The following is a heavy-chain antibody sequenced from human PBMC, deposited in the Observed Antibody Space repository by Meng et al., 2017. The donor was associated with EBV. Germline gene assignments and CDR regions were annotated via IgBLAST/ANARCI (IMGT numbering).Heavy chain of an antibody. J-gene: IGHJ4*02. CDR1: GYTFTGYY. D-gene: IGHD6-19*01. Sequence: QGRLGQFGAEVKKPGASGKVSCKASGYTFTGYYMHWVRQAPGQGLEWMGRINPNSGGTNYAQKFQGRVTMTRDTSISTAYMELSRLRSDDTAVYYCARVGIAVAGTGDYWGQGTLVTVSS. CDR2: INPNSGGT. CDR3: ARVGIAVAGTGDY. V-gene: IGHV1-2*06.